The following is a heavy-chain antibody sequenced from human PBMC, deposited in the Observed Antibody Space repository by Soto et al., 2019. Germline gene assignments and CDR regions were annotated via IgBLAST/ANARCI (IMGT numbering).Heavy chain of an antibody. J-gene: IGHJ4*02. CDR1: GYTFTSYG. D-gene: IGHD6-19*01. V-gene: IGHV1-18*01. Sequence: QVQLVQSGAEVKKPGASVKVSCKASGYTFTSYGISWVRQAPGQGLEWMGWISAYNGNTNYAQKLQGRVTMTTDTSTSTTYTEVRSLRSDDTAVYYCARAVAGPLISDYWGQGTLVTVSA. CDR2: ISAYNGNT. CDR3: ARAVAGPLISDY.